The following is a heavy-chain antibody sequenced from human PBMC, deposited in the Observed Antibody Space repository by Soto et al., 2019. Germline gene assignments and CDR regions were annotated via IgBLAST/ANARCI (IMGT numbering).Heavy chain of an antibody. CDR2: ISSSGSTI. Sequence: QVQLVESGGGLVKPGGSLRLSCAASGFTFSDYYMSWIHQAPGKGPEWVSYISSSGSTIYYADSVKGRFTISRDNAKNSLYLQMNSLRAEDTAVYYCARESSNWNFEDAFDIWGQGTMVTVSS. CDR3: ARESSNWNFEDAFDI. J-gene: IGHJ3*02. CDR1: GFTFSDYY. D-gene: IGHD1-7*01. V-gene: IGHV3-11*01.